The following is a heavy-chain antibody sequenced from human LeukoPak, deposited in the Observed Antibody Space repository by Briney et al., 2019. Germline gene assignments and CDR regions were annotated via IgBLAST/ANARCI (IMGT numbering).Heavy chain of an antibody. V-gene: IGHV3-23*01. Sequence: PGGSLRLSCAASGFTVSSNYMSWVRQAPGKGLEWVSAISGSGGSTYYADSVKGRFTISRDNSKNTLYLQMNSLRAEDTAVYYCAKDLLPYTAMSYYFDYWGQGTLVTVSS. CDR2: ISGSGGST. J-gene: IGHJ4*02. D-gene: IGHD5-18*01. CDR1: GFTVSSNY. CDR3: AKDLLPYTAMSYYFDY.